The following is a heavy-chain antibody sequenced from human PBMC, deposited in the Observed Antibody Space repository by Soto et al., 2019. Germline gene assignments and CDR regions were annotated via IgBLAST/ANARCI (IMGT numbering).Heavy chain of an antibody. CDR2: IYYSGST. J-gene: IGHJ5*02. V-gene: IGHV4-30-4*01. Sequence: SETLSLTCTVSGGSISSGDYYWSWIRQPPGKGLEWIGYIYYSGSTYYNPSLKSRVTISVDTSKNQFSLKLSSVTAADTAVYYCARGAGVPAAGTTNWFDPWGQGALVTVSS. D-gene: IGHD6-13*01. CDR3: ARGAGVPAAGTTNWFDP. CDR1: GGSISSGDYY.